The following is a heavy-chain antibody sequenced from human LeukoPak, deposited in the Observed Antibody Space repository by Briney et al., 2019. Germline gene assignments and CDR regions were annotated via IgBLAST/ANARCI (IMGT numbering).Heavy chain of an antibody. V-gene: IGHV3-74*01. Sequence: PGGSLRLSCATSGFTFSTSWMHWVRQAPGKGLVRVSRISGDGTTTTYADSVKGRFTISRDNAKNTLFLQMNSLRVDDTAVYYCTRVRSSSWYDYWGQGALVTVSS. CDR1: GFTFSTSW. CDR2: ISGDGTTT. J-gene: IGHJ4*02. D-gene: IGHD6-13*01. CDR3: TRVRSSSWYDY.